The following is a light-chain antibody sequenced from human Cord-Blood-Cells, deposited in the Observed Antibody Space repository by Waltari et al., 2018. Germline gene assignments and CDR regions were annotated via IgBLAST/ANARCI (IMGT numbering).Light chain of an antibody. CDR2: EGS. J-gene: IGLJ3*02. Sequence: QSALTQPASVSGSPGQSITISCTGTSSDVGSYNLVSWYQQHPGKAPKLMIYEGSKRPSGVSNRFSGSESGNTASLTISGLQAEDEADYYCCSYAGSIWVFGGGTKLTVL. V-gene: IGLV2-23*01. CDR1: SSDVGSYNL. CDR3: CSYAGSIWV.